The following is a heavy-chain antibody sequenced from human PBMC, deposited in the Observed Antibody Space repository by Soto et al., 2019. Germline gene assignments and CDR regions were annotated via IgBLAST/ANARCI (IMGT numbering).Heavy chain of an antibody. V-gene: IGHV1-69*01. CDR2: IIPIPGTA. J-gene: IGHJ6*02. CDR3: ARSQGSSTSLENYYYYYYGMDV. Sequence: QVQLVQSGAEVKKPGSSVKVSCKASGGTFSSYAISWVRQAPGQGLEWMGGIIPIPGTANYAQKFQGRVTITADDSTSTDYMELSSLRSEDTAVYYCARSQGSSTSLENYYYYYYGMDVWGQGTTVTVSS. D-gene: IGHD2-2*01. CDR1: GGTFSSYA.